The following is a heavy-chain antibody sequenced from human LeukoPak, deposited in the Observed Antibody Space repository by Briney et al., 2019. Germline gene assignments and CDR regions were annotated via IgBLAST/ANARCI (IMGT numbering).Heavy chain of an antibody. CDR1: GFTFSNYG. V-gene: IGHV3-23*01. D-gene: IGHD1-26*01. Sequence: GGTLRLSCAASGFTFSNYGMSWVRQAPGKGLEWVSSISGSGDSTYYADSVKGRFTISRDNSKNTLYLQMNSLRAEDTAVYYCASGIRAFDYWGQGALVTVSS. J-gene: IGHJ4*02. CDR3: ASGIRAFDY. CDR2: ISGSGDST.